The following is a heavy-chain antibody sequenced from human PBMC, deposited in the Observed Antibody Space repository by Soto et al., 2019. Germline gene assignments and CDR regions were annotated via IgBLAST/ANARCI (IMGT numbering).Heavy chain of an antibody. CDR1: GYTFTSYG. CDR3: ARDIGFNYYDSSAKLGASSC. J-gene: IGHJ4*02. CDR2: ISAYNGNT. Sequence: ASVKVSCKASGYTFTSYGISWVRQAPGQGLEWMGWISAYNGNTNYAQKLQGRVTMTTDTSTSTAYMELRSLRSDDTAVYYCARDIGFNYYDSSAKLGASSCWGQGTLVTVSS. D-gene: IGHD3-22*01. V-gene: IGHV1-18*01.